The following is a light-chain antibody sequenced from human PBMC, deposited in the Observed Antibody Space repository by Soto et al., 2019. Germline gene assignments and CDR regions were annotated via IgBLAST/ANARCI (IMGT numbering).Light chain of an antibody. CDR3: AAWDDSLSGVV. V-gene: IGLV1-47*01. CDR1: SSNIGSNY. CDR2: RNN. J-gene: IGLJ2*01. Sequence: QSVLTKPPSASGTPGQRVIMSCSGSSSNIGSNYVYWYQQLPGTAPKLLIYRNNQRPSGVPDRFSGSKSGTSTSLAISGLRSEDEADYYCAAWDDSLSGVVFGGGTKLTVL.